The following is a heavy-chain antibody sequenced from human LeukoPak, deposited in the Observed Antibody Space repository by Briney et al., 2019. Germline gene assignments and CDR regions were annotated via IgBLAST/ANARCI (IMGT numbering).Heavy chain of an antibody. Sequence: ASVKVSCKASGYTFTSYYMHWVRQAPGQGLEWMGIINPSGGSTSYAQKFQGRVTMTRDMSTSTVYMELSSLRSEDTAVYYCARDVGWGAHYEPRYFDYWGQGTLVTVSS. CDR3: ARDVGWGAHYEPRYFDY. CDR2: INPSGGST. V-gene: IGHV1-46*01. CDR1: GYTFTSYY. J-gene: IGHJ4*02. D-gene: IGHD3-16*01.